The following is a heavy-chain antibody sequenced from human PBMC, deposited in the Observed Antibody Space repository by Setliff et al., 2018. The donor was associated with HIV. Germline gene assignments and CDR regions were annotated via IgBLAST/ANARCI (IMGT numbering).Heavy chain of an antibody. CDR1: GYSISSGYY. D-gene: IGHD2-15*01. J-gene: IGHJ4*02. CDR2: MYHSGST. Sequence: SETLSLTCTVSGYSISSGYYWGWIRQPPGKGLEWIGSMYHSGSTYYNPSLKSRVTISLDTSKNQFSLRLSSVTVADTAVYYCASEDCGGGSCRPDNWGQGTLVTVSS. V-gene: IGHV4-38-2*02. CDR3: ASEDCGGGSCRPDN.